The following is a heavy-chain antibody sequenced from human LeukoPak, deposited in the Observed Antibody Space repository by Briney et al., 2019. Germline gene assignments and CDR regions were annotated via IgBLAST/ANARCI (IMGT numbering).Heavy chain of an antibody. CDR2: IIPIFGTA. V-gene: IGHV1-69*13. D-gene: IGHD3-22*01. CDR1: GGTFSSYA. J-gene: IGHJ4*02. CDR3: ARGWDYDSGGRPTAYVY. Sequence: ASVKVSCKASGGTFSSYAISWVRQAPGPGLEWMGGIIPIFGTANYAQAFQGRVTITADESTSTVYMELNSLKSDDTAVYYCARGWDYDSGGRPTAYVYWGQGTLVTVSS.